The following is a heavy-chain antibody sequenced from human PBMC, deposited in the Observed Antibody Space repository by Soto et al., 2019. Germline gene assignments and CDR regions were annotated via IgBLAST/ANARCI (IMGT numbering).Heavy chain of an antibody. J-gene: IGHJ6*02. CDR2: ISAYNGNT. CDR3: ARVILWFGEYYYYGMDV. Sequence: QVQLVQSGAEVKKPGASVKVSCKASGYTFTSYGISWVRQAPGQGLEWMGWISAYNGNTNYAQKLQGRVTMTTDTSTSTPYMELRSLRSDDTAVYYCARVILWFGEYYYYGMDVWGQGTTVTVSS. CDR1: GYTFTSYG. V-gene: IGHV1-18*01. D-gene: IGHD3-10*01.